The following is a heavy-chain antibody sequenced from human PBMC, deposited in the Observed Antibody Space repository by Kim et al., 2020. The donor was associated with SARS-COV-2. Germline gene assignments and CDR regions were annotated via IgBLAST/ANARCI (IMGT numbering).Heavy chain of an antibody. D-gene: IGHD3-16*01. CDR3: ARFFWGALWYFDY. J-gene: IGHJ4*02. V-gene: IGHV5-51*01. Sequence: YSPSFQGQVTNSADKSSSTAYRQWSSLKASDTAMYYCARFFWGALWYFDYWGQGTLVTVSS.